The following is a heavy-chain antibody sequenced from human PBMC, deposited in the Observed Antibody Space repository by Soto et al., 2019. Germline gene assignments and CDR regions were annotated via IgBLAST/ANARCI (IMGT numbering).Heavy chain of an antibody. D-gene: IGHD6-13*01. CDR2: IYHSGST. CDR3: ARAEPSSWYSQPLDY. J-gene: IGHJ4*02. Sequence: SETLSLTCAVSGGSISSGGSSWSWIRQPPGKGLEWIGSIYHSGSTYYNPSLKSRVTISVDRSENQFSLKLRSMTAEDTAVYYCARAEPSSWYSQPLDYWGQGTLVTVSS. CDR1: GGSISSGGSS. V-gene: IGHV4-30-2*01.